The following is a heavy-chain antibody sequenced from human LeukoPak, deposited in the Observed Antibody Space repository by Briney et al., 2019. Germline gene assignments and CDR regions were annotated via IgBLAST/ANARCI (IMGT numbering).Heavy chain of an antibody. J-gene: IGHJ6*03. CDR2: INHSGST. D-gene: IGHD6-6*01. CDR3: ARSSRIYYYYMDG. Sequence: SETLSLTCAVYGGSFSGYYWSWIRQPPGKGLEWIGEINHSGSTNYNPSLKSRVTISVDTSKNQFSLKLSSVTAADTAVYYCARSSRIYYYYMDGWRKGTTVTVS. CDR1: GGSFSGYY. V-gene: IGHV4-34*01.